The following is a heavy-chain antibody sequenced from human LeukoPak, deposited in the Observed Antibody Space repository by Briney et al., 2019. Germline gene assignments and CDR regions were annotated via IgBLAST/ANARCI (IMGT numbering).Heavy chain of an antibody. J-gene: IGHJ3*02. Sequence: GGSLRLSCAASGFTFSTYAMYWVRQAPGKGLEWVAIIWYDGTNIQYADSVKGRFTISRDNSKNTLYLQMNSLRTEDTAVFYCARGAYCNPGSCPGAFGIWGQGTMVTVSS. CDR3: ARGAYCNPGSCPGAFGI. V-gene: IGHV3-33*01. CDR1: GFTFSTYA. D-gene: IGHD2-15*01. CDR2: IWYDGTNI.